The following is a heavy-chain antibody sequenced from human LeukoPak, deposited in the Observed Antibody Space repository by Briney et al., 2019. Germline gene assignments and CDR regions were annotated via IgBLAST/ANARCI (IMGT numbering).Heavy chain of an antibody. Sequence: SETLSLTCTVAGGSISSTSYDSGWIRQPAWKGLEWIGSIYYSGTTYYNPSLKSRVTISVDTSKNQFSPKLSSVTAADTAVYYCARHGVGATKGSDAFDIWGQGTMVTVSS. CDR1: GGSISSTSYD. V-gene: IGHV4-39*01. D-gene: IGHD1-26*01. J-gene: IGHJ3*02. CDR2: IYYSGTT. CDR3: ARHGVGATKGSDAFDI.